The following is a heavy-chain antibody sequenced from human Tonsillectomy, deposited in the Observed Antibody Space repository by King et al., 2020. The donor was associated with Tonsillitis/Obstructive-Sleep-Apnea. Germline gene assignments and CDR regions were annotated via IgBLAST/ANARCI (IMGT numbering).Heavy chain of an antibody. V-gene: IGHV2-26*01. J-gene: IGHJ4*02. D-gene: IGHD2-2*01. CDR3: ARIRLVVVPAATYYFDY. Sequence: TLKESGPVLVKPTETLTLTCTVSGFSLSNARMGVSWIRQPPGQALEWLAHIFSNDEKSYSTSLKSRLTISKDTSKSQVVLTMTNMDPVDTATYYCARIRLVVVPAATYYFDYWGQGTLVTVSS. CDR1: GFSLSNARMG. CDR2: IFSNDEK.